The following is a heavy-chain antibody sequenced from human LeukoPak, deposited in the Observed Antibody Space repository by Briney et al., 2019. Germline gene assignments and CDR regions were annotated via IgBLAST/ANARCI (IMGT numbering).Heavy chain of an antibody. Sequence: SETLSLTCTVSGGSLTSYYWSWVRQSPEGGLEWMGFIYYSGRTYYNPSLKGRATISVDTSKNQFSLSLNSVTAADTAVYYCVRESDWLFDHWGQGTLVTVSS. CDR2: IYYSGRT. D-gene: IGHD3-9*01. CDR3: VRESDWLFDH. CDR1: GGSLTSYY. V-gene: IGHV4-59*01. J-gene: IGHJ4*02.